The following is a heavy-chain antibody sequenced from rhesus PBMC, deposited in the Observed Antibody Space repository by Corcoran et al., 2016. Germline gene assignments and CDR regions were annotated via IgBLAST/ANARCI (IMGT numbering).Heavy chain of an antibody. J-gene: IGHJ4*01. CDR3: ARNDYGNYVRLFDY. V-gene: IGHV4-99*01. CDR2: LRSGGSN. Sequence: QVQLQESGPGLVKPSETLSLTCAVSGYSISSGYYWGWIRQPPGKGRELIGHLRSGGSNYLNPSLKCRVTASKDASKNQFSLRLSSVTAADTAYYYCARNDYGNYVRLFDYWGQGVLVTVSS. D-gene: IGHD4-35*01. CDR1: GYSISSGYY.